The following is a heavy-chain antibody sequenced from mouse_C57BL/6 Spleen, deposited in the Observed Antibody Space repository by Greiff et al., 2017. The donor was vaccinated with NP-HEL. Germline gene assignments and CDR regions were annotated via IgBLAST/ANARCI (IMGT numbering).Heavy chain of an antibody. D-gene: IGHD2-4*01. CDR2: ISYSGST. V-gene: IGHV3-1*01. J-gene: IGHJ2*01. CDR3: ARGRCDYYYFDY. Sequence: EVKLVESGPGMVKPSQSLSLTCTVTGYSITSGYDWHWIRHFPGNKLEWMGYISYSGSTNYNPSLKSRISITHDTSKNHFFLKLNSVTTEDTATDYCARGRCDYYYFDYWGQGTTLTVSS. CDR1: GYSITSGYD.